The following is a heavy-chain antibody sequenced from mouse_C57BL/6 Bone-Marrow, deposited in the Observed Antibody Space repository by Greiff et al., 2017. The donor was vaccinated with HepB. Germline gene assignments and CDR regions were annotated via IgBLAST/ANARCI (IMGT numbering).Heavy chain of an antibody. D-gene: IGHD2-1*01. CDR2: ISYSGST. CDR1: GYSITSDY. V-gene: IGHV3-8*01. CDR3: ASYRGNYPYYYAMDY. Sequence: EVKLVESGPGLAKPSQTLSLTCSVTGYSITSDYWNWIRKFPGNKLEYMGYISYSGSTYYNPSLKSRISITRDTSKNQYYLQLNSVTTEDTATYYCASYRGNYPYYYAMDYWGQGTSVTVSS. J-gene: IGHJ4*01.